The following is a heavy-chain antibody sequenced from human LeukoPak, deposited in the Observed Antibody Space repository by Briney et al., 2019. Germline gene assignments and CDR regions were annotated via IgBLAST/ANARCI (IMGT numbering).Heavy chain of an antibody. CDR2: ISYDESNE. Sequence: PGESLRLFCAASGFIFSTYAMHWVRQAPGKGLDWVAVISYDESNEYYADSVKGRFTISRDNSKNTLYLQMNSLRAEDSAAYYCARDSYGSDYWGQGTLVTVSS. CDR1: GFIFSTYA. CDR3: ARDSYGSDY. J-gene: IGHJ4*02. D-gene: IGHD3-10*01. V-gene: IGHV3-30-3*01.